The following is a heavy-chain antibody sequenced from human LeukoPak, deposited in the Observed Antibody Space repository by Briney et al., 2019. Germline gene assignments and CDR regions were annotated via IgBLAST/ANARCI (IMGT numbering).Heavy chain of an antibody. Sequence: GGSLRLSCAASGFTFNNYWMHWVCQPPGKGLLWVSRINTDGSTTNYADSVKGRFTISRDNAKNMVYLQMNSLRGEDTAVYYCARENFDPWGQGTQVTVSS. CDR2: INTDGSTT. CDR1: GFTFNNYW. V-gene: IGHV3-74*01. CDR3: ARENFDP. J-gene: IGHJ5*02.